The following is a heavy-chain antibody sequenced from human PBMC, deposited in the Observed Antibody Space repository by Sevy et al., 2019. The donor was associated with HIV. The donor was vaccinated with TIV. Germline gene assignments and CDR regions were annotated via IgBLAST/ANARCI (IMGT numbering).Heavy chain of an antibody. J-gene: IGHJ4*02. CDR3: AKNTAVVGTGGFDY. CDR2: IQYDGRNT. D-gene: IGHD2-15*01. Sequence: GGSLRLSCTTSGFTFSYSGMYWVRQAPGKGLEWVTFIQYDGRNTHYADSVKGRFTISRDNSKNTLYLQMNSLRGDDTAVYYCAKNTAVVGTGGFDYWGQGALVTVSS. V-gene: IGHV3-30*02. CDR1: GFTFSYSG.